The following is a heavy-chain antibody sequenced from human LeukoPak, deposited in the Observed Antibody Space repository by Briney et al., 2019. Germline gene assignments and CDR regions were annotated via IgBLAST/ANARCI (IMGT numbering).Heavy chain of an antibody. Sequence: SETLSLTCTVSGGSISSTSYYWGWLPQSPGQGLEWIGSIHDSGTTYYNPSFNSRVTISLDTSMNQFSLTLRSMTATDTAMYYCARTFGDYGSYSFYYLDVWGKGTTVTVSS. CDR3: ARTFGDYGSYSFYYLDV. CDR2: IHDSGTT. V-gene: IGHV4-39*07. D-gene: IGHD4-17*01. CDR1: GGSISSTSYY. J-gene: IGHJ6*03.